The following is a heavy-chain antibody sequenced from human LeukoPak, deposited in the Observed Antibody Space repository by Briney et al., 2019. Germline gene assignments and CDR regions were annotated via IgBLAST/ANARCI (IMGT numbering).Heavy chain of an antibody. V-gene: IGHV3-11*01. Sequence: PGGPLRLSCAASGFTFSDYYMSWMRQAPGKGLEWVSYISSSGSSIYYADSVKGRCTICRDNVKNLLYLQMNSLIAEDTAVYYCARDGGNLGYYYYGMDVWGQGTTVTVSS. D-gene: IGHD4-23*01. J-gene: IGHJ6*02. CDR2: ISSSGSSI. CDR3: ARDGGNLGYYYYGMDV. CDR1: GFTFSDYY.